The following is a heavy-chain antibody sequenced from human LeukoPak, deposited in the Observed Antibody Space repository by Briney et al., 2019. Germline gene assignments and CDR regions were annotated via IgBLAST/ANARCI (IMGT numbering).Heavy chain of an antibody. CDR2: IKQGESER. J-gene: IGHJ4*02. Sequence: GGSLRLSCAASGFTFSSYRVNWVHQAPGKGLEWVASIKQGESERYYVDSVNGRFTISRDNAKNALYLQMNSLRAEDTAVYYCAREAAGYSSGWPDYWGQGTLVTVSS. CDR3: AREAAGYSSGWPDY. D-gene: IGHD6-19*01. V-gene: IGHV3-7*01. CDR1: GFTFSSYR.